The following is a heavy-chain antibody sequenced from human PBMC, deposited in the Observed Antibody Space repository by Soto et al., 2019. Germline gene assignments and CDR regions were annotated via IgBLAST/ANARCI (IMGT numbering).Heavy chain of an antibody. CDR2: INPDTGST. CDR1: GYSFTSYY. CDR3: ARDTNLALTFHYYGVDL. V-gene: IGHV1-46*01. Sequence: QVQLVQSGAEVKEPGASVKVSCKASGYSFTSYYIHWVRQAPGQGLEWMGIINPDTGSTGCARKFQGRFTVTRDRSTDIVYMDLSRLTSEDTAIYYCARDTNLALTFHYYGVDLWGQGTTVTVSS. D-gene: IGHD3-10*01. J-gene: IGHJ6*02.